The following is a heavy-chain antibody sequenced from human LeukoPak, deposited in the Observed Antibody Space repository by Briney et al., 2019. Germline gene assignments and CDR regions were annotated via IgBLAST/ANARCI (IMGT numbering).Heavy chain of an antibody. CDR1: GFTFSSYA. V-gene: IGHV3-48*03. CDR2: ISGSGSTI. J-gene: IGHJ4*02. D-gene: IGHD3-16*01. Sequence: GGPLRLSCAASGFTFSSYAMNWVRQAPGKGLEWVSYISGSGSTIYYADSVKGRFTISRDNAKNSLYLQMNSLGAEETAVYYCARGLRKGRYFDYWGQGTLVTVSS. CDR3: ARGLRKGRYFDY.